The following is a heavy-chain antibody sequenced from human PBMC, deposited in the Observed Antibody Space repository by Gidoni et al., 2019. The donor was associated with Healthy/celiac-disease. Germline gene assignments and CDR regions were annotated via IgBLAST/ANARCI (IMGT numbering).Heavy chain of an antibody. J-gene: IGHJ5*02. D-gene: IGHD3-10*01. V-gene: IGHV1-18*01. CDR1: GYTFTSYG. CDR2: ISAYNGNT. CDR3: ARDGEVLYDGAGSSPFDP. Sequence: QLQLVQSGAEVQKPGASVTVSCKASGYTFTSYGISWVRQAPGQGLEWMGWISAYNGNTNYEQKLQGRVTMTTDTSTSTAYMELRSLRADDTAAYDCARDGEVLYDGAGSSPFDPWGQGTLVTVSS.